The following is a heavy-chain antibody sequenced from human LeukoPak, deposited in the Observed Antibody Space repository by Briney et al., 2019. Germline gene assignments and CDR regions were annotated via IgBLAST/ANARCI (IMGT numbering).Heavy chain of an antibody. Sequence: SETLSLTCSVSGGSISSSSYYWGWIRQPPGKGLEWIGSIYYSGSTYYNPSLKSRVTISVDTPKNQFSLKLSSVTAADTAVYYCAREGWFGEYQLGWFDPWGQGTLVTVSS. V-gene: IGHV4-39*07. CDR1: GGSISSSSYY. CDR2: IYYSGST. J-gene: IGHJ5*02. D-gene: IGHD3-10*01. CDR3: AREGWFGEYQLGWFDP.